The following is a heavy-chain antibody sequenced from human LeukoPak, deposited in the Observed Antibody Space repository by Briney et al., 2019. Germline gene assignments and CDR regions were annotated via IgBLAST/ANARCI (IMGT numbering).Heavy chain of an antibody. V-gene: IGHV3-66*01. D-gene: IGHD4-11*01. Sequence: GGSLRLSCAVSGFTVSSNYMSWVRQAPGTGLEWVSVIYSGGSTDYADSVKGRFTASRDNAENSMYLQMNSLRAEDTAVYYCARVALRPIDYSNPEFDPWGQGTLVTVSS. CDR2: IYSGGST. CDR3: ARVALRPIDYSNPEFDP. J-gene: IGHJ5*02. CDR1: GFTVSSNY.